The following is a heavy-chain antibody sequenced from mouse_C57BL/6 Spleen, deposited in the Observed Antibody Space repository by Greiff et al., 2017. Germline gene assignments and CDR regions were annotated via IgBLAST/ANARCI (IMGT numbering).Heavy chain of an antibody. D-gene: IGHD1-1*01. CDR3: ARGGYYYGSSYSYAMDY. Sequence: EVQGVESGGGLVQPGGSLKLSCAASGFTFSDYYMYWVRQTPEKRLEWVAYISNGGGSTYYPDTVKGRFTISRDNAKNTLYLQMSRLKSEDTSMYYCARGGYYYGSSYSYAMDYWGQGTSVTVSS. CDR1: GFTFSDYY. CDR2: ISNGGGST. V-gene: IGHV5-12*01. J-gene: IGHJ4*01.